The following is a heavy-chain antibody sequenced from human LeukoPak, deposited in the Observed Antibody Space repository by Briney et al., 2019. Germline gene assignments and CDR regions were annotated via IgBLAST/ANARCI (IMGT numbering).Heavy chain of an antibody. CDR2: INAYNGNT. J-gene: IGHJ4*02. D-gene: IGHD6-13*01. CDR1: GCTFPSYG. CDR3: VRWAGRLISSSWSDY. V-gene: IGHV1-18*01. Sequence: GASVKVSCKGSGCTFPSYGISWVRQARGQGLEWMGWINAYNGNTNYAQMLQGRVTMTTDTSTSTAYMELGSLRSDDTAVYYCVRWAGRLISSSWSDYWGQGTLVTVSS.